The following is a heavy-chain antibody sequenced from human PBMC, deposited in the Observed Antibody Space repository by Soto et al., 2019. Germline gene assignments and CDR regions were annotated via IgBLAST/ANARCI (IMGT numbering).Heavy chain of an antibody. CDR1: GFTFSSYA. CDR2: ISGSGGST. CDR3: LAVCSTSCYYYSQRYYCYGMDV. D-gene: IGHD2-2*01. Sequence: GGSLRLSCAASGFTFSSYAMSWFRQAPGKGLEWVSAISGSGGSTYYADSVKGRFTISRDNSKNTLYLQMNSLRAEDTAVYYCLAVCSTSCYYYSQRYYCYGMDVWGQGTTVTVS. V-gene: IGHV3-23*01. J-gene: IGHJ6*02.